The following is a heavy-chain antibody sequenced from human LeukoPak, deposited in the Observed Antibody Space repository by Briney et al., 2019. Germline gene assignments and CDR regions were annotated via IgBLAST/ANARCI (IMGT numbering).Heavy chain of an antibody. J-gene: IGHJ5*02. V-gene: IGHV3-15*01. D-gene: IGHD2-2*01. CDR2: IKSKTDGGTT. CDR1: GFTFSSYA. Sequence: GGSLRLSCAASGFTFSSYAMPWVRQAPGKGLEWVGRIKSKTDGGTTDYAAPVKGRFTISRDDSKNTLYLQMNSLKTEDTAVYYCTRETFIVVVSWGQGTLVTVSS. CDR3: TRETFIVVVS.